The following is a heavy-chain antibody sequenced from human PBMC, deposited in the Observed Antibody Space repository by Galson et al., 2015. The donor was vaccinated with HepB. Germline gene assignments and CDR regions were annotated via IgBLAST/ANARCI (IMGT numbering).Heavy chain of an antibody. J-gene: IGHJ4*02. Sequence: SLRLSCAASGFTFSSYAMHWVRQAPGKGLEWVAVISYDGSNKYYADSVKGRFTISRDNSKNTLYLQMNSLRAEDTAVYYCARGVGATDTDYWGQGTLVTVSS. CDR1: GFTFSSYA. D-gene: IGHD1-26*01. CDR2: ISYDGSNK. V-gene: IGHV3-30-3*01. CDR3: ARGVGATDTDY.